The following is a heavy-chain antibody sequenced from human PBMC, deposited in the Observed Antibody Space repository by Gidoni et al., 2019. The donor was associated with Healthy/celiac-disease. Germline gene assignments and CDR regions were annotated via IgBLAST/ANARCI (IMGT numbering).Heavy chain of an antibody. D-gene: IGHD6-19*01. CDR1: RVSISSGGYS. CDR2: IYYRGGT. CDR3: AREGGAGTIDY. Sequence: VQLQASVTGLVKPSQTLSVTCTLSRVSISSGGYSWSWIRQPPGKGLEWIGYIYYRGGTYYNPSLKSRVTISVDTSKNQFSLKLSSVTAADTAVYYCAREGGAGTIDYWGQGTLVTVSS. J-gene: IGHJ4*02. V-gene: IGHV4-31*03.